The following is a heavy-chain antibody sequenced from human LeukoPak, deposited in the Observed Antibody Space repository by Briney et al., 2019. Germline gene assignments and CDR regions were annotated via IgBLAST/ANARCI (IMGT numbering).Heavy chain of an antibody. J-gene: IGHJ6*03. CDR3: ARLRGYSYGYSLYYYYMDV. CDR1: SESFSGYF. D-gene: IGHD5-18*01. Sequence: SETLSLTCAIYSESFSGYFRSWIRQPPGKGLEWIGEINYSGSTNYNPSLKSRVTISIDTSKNQFSLKLSSVTAADTAVYYCARLRGYSYGYSLYYYYMDVWGKGTTVTISS. V-gene: IGHV4-34*01. CDR2: INYSGST.